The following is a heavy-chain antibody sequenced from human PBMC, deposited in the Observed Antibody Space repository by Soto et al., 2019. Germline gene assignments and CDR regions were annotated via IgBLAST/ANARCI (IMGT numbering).Heavy chain of an antibody. D-gene: IGHD4-17*01. J-gene: IGHJ4*02. CDR3: ARDFLGCYGVFGV. V-gene: IGHV4-59*12. CDR2: VSYSGST. Sequence: PLQTQCLTWTVSGVTIISYYGRWIRQPPGKGLEWVGFVSYSGSTNYNPSLKSRVTISIDTSKNQFSLKLDSVTAADTAVYYCARDFLGCYGVFGVWGLGPPGTVSS. CDR1: GVTIISYY.